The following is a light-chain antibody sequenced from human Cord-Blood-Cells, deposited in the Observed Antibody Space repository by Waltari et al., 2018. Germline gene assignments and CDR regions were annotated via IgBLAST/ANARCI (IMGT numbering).Light chain of an antibody. CDR3: QQYNNWWT. CDR2: GAS. Sequence: EIVITQSHATLSVSPGESATLSCRASQSVSSNLAWYQQKPGQAPRLLIYGASTRATGIPARFSGSGSGTEFTLTISSLQSEDFAVYYCQQYNNWWTFGQGTKVEIK. V-gene: IGKV3-15*01. J-gene: IGKJ1*01. CDR1: QSVSSN.